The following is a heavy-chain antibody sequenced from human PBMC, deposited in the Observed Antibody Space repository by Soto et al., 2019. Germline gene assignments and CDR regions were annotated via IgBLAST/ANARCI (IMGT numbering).Heavy chain of an antibody. V-gene: IGHV4-39*01. CDR3: AVQGDILTGFSLDY. CDR1: GGSISRSNYF. D-gene: IGHD3-9*01. CDR2: MYYSGST. J-gene: IGHJ4*02. Sequence: AXXTLSPHFTVCGGSISRSNYFWGFIPQPPGKGLEWIGSMYYSGSTYYNPSLKSRVTISVDTSKNQFSLKLSSVTAADTAVYYCAVQGDILTGFSLDYWGQGTLVTVSS.